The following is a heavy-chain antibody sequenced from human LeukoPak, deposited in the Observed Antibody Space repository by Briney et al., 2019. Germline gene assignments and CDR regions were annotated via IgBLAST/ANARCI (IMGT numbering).Heavy chain of an antibody. J-gene: IGHJ3*02. CDR1: GGSISSYY. CDR3: ARGGREYLPGIFDI. V-gene: IGHV4-59*01. Sequence: SETLSLTCTVSGGSISSYYWSWIRQPPGKGLEWIGYIYYSGSTNYNPSLKSRVTISVDTSKNQFSLKLSSVTAADTAVYYCARGGREYLPGIFDIWGQGTMVTVSS. CDR2: IYYSGST. D-gene: IGHD6-6*01.